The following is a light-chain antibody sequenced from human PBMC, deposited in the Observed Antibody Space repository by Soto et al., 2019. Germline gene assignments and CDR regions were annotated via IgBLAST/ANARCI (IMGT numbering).Light chain of an antibody. V-gene: IGLV2-14*01. CDR1: SSDVGAYNH. CDR3: ISYTGSSTSYV. Sequence: QSVLTQPASVSGPPGQSITISCTGTSSDVGAYNHVAWYQQHPGKAPKFMIYEVSNRPSGVSNRFSGSKSGNTASLTISGLQAEDEADYYCISYTGSSTSYVFGTGTKVTVL. CDR2: EVS. J-gene: IGLJ1*01.